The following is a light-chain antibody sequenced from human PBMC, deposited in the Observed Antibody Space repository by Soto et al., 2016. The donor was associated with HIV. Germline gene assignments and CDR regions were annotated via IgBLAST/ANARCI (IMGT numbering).Light chain of an antibody. CDR1: NIGSRS. Sequence: SYVVTQPPSVSVAPGQTARITCGGHNIGSRSVHWYQQKPRQAPVLVVYDESDRPSGIPERFSGSNSGNTATLTISRVEAGDEADYYCQVWDSSTWVFGGGTQLTVL. J-gene: IGLJ3*02. CDR3: QVWDSSTWV. CDR2: DES. V-gene: IGLV3-21*02.